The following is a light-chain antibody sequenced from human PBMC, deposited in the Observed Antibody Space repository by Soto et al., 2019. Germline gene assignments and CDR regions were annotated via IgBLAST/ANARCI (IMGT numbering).Light chain of an antibody. V-gene: IGLV2-14*03. CDR1: SSDVGAYDF. Sequence: QSVLAQPASVSGSPGQSITISCTGTSSDVGAYDFVSWYQQHPDKAPKLMIYEVSNRSSGVSYRFSGSKSVNTATLTISGLQAEDEADYYCSSYTTSSTRVFGTGTRSPS. J-gene: IGLJ1*01. CDR2: EVS. CDR3: SSYTTSSTRV.